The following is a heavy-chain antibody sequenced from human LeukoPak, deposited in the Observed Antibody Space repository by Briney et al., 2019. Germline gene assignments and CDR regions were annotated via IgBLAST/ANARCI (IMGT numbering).Heavy chain of an antibody. CDR2: IYHSGNT. D-gene: IGHD3-22*01. Sequence: SETLSLTCAVSGYSISSGYYWGWIRQPPGKGLDWIGSIYHSGNTYCNPSLKSRVTISVDTSKNQFSLKLSSVTAADTAVYYCARGSIVVATFFDYWGQGTLVTVSS. J-gene: IGHJ4*02. V-gene: IGHV4-38-2*01. CDR1: GYSISSGYY. CDR3: ARGSIVVATFFDY.